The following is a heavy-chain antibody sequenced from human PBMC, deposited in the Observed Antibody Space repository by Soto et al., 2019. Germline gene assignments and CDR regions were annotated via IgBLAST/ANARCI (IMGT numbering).Heavy chain of an antibody. CDR2: SYPGDSDT. CDR3: ARHIAYCGGDCHLDAFDI. V-gene: IGHV5-51*01. J-gene: IGHJ3*02. Sequence: GESLKISCKGSGYSFTSYWIGWVRQMPGKGLEWMGISYPGDSDTRYSPSFQGQVTISADKSISTAYLQWSSLKASDTAMYYCARHIAYCGGDCHLDAFDIWGQGTMVTVSS. D-gene: IGHD2-21*02. CDR1: GYSFTSYW.